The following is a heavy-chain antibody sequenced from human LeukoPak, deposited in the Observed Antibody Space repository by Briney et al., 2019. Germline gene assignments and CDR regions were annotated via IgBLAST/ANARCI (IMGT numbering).Heavy chain of an antibody. V-gene: IGHV3-48*01. CDR1: GFTFSSYR. CDR3: ARNRLVPFTFPYYYYYMDV. Sequence: GGSLRLSCAASGFTFSSYRMNWVRQAPGKGLEWVSYISSSSSTIYYADSVKGRFTISRDNAKNSLYLQMNSLRAEDTAVYYCARNRLVPFTFPYYYYYMDVWGKGTTVTVSS. J-gene: IGHJ6*03. CDR2: ISSSSSTI. D-gene: IGHD6-19*01.